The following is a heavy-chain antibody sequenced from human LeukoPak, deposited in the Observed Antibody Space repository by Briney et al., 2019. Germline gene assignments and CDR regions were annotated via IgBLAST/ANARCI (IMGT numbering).Heavy chain of an antibody. J-gene: IGHJ3*02. CDR1: GFTVSSYY. Sequence: PGGSLRLSCVASGFTVSSYYVSWVRQAPGKGLEWVSVIYSGGSTYYADSVEGRFTVSRDNSKNSLYLQMNSLRAEDTAVYYCARGGEGGTDAFDIWGQGTMVTVSS. CDR3: ARGGEGGTDAFDI. CDR2: IYSGGST. V-gene: IGHV3-53*01. D-gene: IGHD2-15*01.